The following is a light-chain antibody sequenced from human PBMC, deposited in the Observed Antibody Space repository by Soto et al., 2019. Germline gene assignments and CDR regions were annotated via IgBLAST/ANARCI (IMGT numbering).Light chain of an antibody. CDR3: SSYTSSSTYV. CDR2: DVS. J-gene: IGLJ1*01. Sequence: QSALTQPPSVSGSPGQSVAISCTGTSSDVGSSNGVSWYQQPPGTAPKLMIYDVSNRPSGVPDRFSGSKSGNTAALTISGLQAEDEADYYCSSYTSSSTYVFGTGTKLTVL. CDR1: SSDVGSSNG. V-gene: IGLV2-18*02.